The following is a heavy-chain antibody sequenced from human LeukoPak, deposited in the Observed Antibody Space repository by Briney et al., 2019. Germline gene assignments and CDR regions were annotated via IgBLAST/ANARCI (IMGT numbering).Heavy chain of an antibody. CDR1: GVSISSGGYY. V-gene: IGHV4-31*03. J-gene: IGHJ4*02. CDR2: IYYSGST. Sequence: PSETLSLTCTVSGVSISSGGYYWSWIRQHPGKGLEWIGYIYYSGSTYYNPSLKSRVTISVDTSMNQFSLKLSSVTAADTAVYYCARDNYDILTGYPLYYFDYWGQGTLVTVSS. D-gene: IGHD3-9*01. CDR3: ARDNYDILTGYPLYYFDY.